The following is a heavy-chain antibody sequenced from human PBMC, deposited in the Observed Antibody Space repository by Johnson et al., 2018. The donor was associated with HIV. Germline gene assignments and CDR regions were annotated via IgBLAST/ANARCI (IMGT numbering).Heavy chain of an antibody. D-gene: IGHD3-16*01. CDR3: ARGSEDAFDI. V-gene: IGHV3-23*04. Sequence: VQLVESVGGLVQRGGSLRLSCAASGFTFSSYAMSWVRQAPGKGLEWVSAISGSGDSTYYADSVKGRFTISRDNSTNTLYLQMNSLRDEDTAVYYCARGSEDAFDIWGQGTMVTVSS. CDR1: GFTFSSYA. CDR2: ISGSGDST. J-gene: IGHJ3*02.